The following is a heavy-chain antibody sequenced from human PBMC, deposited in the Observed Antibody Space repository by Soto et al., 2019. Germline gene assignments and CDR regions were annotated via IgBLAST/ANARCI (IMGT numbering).Heavy chain of an antibody. CDR3: ARHLLLYYYDSSGYYLRDAFDI. CDR2: IYHSGST. D-gene: IGHD3-22*01. CDR1: GGSIGSGGDS. J-gene: IGHJ3*02. Sequence: SETLSLTCAVSGGSIGSGGDSWSWIRQPPGKGLEWIGYIYHSGSTYYNPSLKSRVTISVDRSKNQFSLKLSSVTAADTAVYYCARHLLLYYYDSSGYYLRDAFDIWGQGTMVTVSS. V-gene: IGHV4-30-2*01.